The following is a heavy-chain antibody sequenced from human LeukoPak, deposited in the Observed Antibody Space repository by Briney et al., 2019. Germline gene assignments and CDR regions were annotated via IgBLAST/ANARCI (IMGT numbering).Heavy chain of an antibody. Sequence: SQTLSLTCTVSGGSISSGGYYWSWLRQHPGKGLEWIGYIYYSGSTYYNPSLKSRVTISVDTSKNQFSLKLSSVTAADTAVYYCAREVSYGYFDYWGQGTLVTVSS. CDR1: GGSISSGGYY. V-gene: IGHV4-31*03. D-gene: IGHD5-18*01. CDR2: IYYSGST. CDR3: AREVSYGYFDY. J-gene: IGHJ4*02.